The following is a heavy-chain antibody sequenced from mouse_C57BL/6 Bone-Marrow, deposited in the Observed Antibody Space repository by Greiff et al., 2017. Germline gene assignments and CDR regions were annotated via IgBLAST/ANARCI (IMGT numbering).Heavy chain of an antibody. CDR3: ARNYDGYYDWYFDV. D-gene: IGHD2-3*01. CDR1: GYTFTSYW. J-gene: IGHJ1*03. CDR2: IHPNSGST. V-gene: IGHV1-64*01. Sequence: QVQLQQPGAELVKPGASVKLSCKASGYTFTSYWMHLVKQRPGQGLEWIGMIHPNSGSTNYNEKFKSKATLTVDKSSSTAYMQLSSLTSEDSAVYYCARNYDGYYDWYFDVWGTGTTVTVSS.